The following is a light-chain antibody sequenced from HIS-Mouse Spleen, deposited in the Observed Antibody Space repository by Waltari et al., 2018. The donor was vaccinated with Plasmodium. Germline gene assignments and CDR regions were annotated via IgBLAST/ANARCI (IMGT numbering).Light chain of an antibody. Sequence: SYELTQPPSVSVSPGQTASITCSGDKLGDKYACWYQQKPGQSPVLVIYQDSKRASGIPERFAGCKSGNTATLTISGTQAMDEADYYCQAWDSSTVVFGGGTKLTVL. CDR2: QDS. J-gene: IGLJ2*01. CDR3: QAWDSSTVV. CDR1: KLGDKY. V-gene: IGLV3-1*01.